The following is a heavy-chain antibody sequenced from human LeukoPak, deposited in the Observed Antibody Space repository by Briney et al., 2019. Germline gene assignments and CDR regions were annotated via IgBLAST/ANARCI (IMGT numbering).Heavy chain of an antibody. CDR1: GYTFTDYY. CDR2: VDPEDGET. D-gene: IGHD2-15*01. CDR3: ATKGGSVDP. Sequence: ASVKVSCKVSGYTFTDYYMHWVQQAPGKGLEWMGLVDPEDGETIYAEKFQGRVTITADTSTDTAYMELSSLRSEEAAVYCCATKGGSVDPWGQGTLVTVSS. V-gene: IGHV1-69-2*01. J-gene: IGHJ5*02.